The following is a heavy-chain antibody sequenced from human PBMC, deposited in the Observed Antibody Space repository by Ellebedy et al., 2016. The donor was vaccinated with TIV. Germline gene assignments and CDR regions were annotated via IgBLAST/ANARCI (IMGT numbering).Heavy chain of an antibody. CDR3: AKDSGGYYSYWYFDL. CDR2: ISSTGNTI. Sequence: GESLRLSXAASEFTFSDYYMSWIRQAPGKGLEWISYISSTGNTIYYADSVKGRFTISRDNAKNSLYLQMDSLRAEDTAVYYCAKDSGGYYSYWYFDLWGRGTLVTVSS. V-gene: IGHV3-11*01. CDR1: EFTFSDYY. J-gene: IGHJ2*01. D-gene: IGHD3-22*01.